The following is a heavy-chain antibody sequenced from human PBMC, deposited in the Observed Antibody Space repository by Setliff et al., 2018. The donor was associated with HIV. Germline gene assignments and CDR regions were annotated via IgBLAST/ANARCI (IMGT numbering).Heavy chain of an antibody. CDR3: ARDLPDYYYYYYMDV. V-gene: IGHV1-18*01. J-gene: IGHJ6*03. Sequence: ASVKVSCKASGYSFTTSGVSWVRQAPGQGLEWMGWINIRSGNTNYAQKFQGRVTMTTDTSTSTAYMGLRSLRSDDTAVYYCARDLPDYYYYYYMDVWGKGTTVTVSS. CDR1: GYSFTTSG. CDR2: INIRSGNT.